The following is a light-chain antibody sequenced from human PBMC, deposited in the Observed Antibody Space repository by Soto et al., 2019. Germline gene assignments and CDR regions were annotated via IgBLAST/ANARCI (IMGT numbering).Light chain of an antibody. Sequence: DIQMTQSPSTLSAYVRDGVNITCRASQGINSYLAWYQQKPGKAPKLLISAASTLQSGVPSRFSGSGSGTEFTLTISSLQPEDFATYYCQQLNNYPWTFGQGTNVDIK. CDR3: QQLNNYPWT. CDR1: QGINSY. V-gene: IGKV1-9*01. CDR2: AAS. J-gene: IGKJ1*01.